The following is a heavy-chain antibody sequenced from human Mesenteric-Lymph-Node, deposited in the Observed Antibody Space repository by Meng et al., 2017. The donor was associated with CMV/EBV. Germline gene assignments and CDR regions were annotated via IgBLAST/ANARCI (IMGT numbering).Heavy chain of an antibody. CDR2: IYYSGST. J-gene: IGHJ4*02. Sequence: SETLSLTCTVSGGSISSGGYYWSWIRQHPGKGLEWIGYIYYSGSTYYNPSLKSRVTISVDTSKNQFSLKLSSVTAADTAVYYCARTSYYYGSGSLYFFDYWGQGTLVTVSS. CDR3: ARTSYYYGSGSLYFFDY. CDR1: GGSISSGGYY. D-gene: IGHD3-10*01. V-gene: IGHV4-31*03.